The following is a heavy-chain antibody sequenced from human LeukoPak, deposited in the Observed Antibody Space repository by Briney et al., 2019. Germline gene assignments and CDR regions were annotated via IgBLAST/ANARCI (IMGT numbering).Heavy chain of an antibody. CDR3: ARARRLKDVAAAGPFYFDY. D-gene: IGHD6-13*01. J-gene: IGHJ4*02. V-gene: IGHV4-39*07. CDR1: GGSISSSSYY. CDR2: IYYSGST. Sequence: PSETLSLTCTVSGGSISSSSYYWGWIRQPPEKGLEWIGSIYYSGSTYYNPSLKSRVTISVDTSKNQFSLKLSSVTAADTAVYYCARARRLKDVAAAGPFYFDYWGQGTLVTVSS.